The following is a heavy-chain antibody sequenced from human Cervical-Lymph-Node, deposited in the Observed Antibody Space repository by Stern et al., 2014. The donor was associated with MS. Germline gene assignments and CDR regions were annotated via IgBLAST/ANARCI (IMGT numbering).Heavy chain of an antibody. D-gene: IGHD3-10*01. J-gene: IGHJ4*02. Sequence: EMQLVESGGDLVQPGGSLRLSCVVSGFTFSSYWMTWVRQAPGKGLEWVANIKNDGSEKYYADSVKGRCTIYRDNAKNSLYLQVNSLRPEDTAVYYCARDAGRREDYWGQGTLVTVSS. V-gene: IGHV3-7*01. CDR3: ARDAGRREDY. CDR1: GFTFSSYW. CDR2: IKNDGSEK.